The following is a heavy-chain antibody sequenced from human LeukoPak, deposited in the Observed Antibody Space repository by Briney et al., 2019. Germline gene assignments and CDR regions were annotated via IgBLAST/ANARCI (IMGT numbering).Heavy chain of an antibody. J-gene: IGHJ4*02. D-gene: IGHD2-21*02. CDR1: GGSLSSGGYY. CDR2: IYYSGST. Sequence: SQTLSLTCTVSGGSLSSGGYYWSWIRHHPGKGLEWIGYIYYSGSTYYNPSLKSRVTISVDTSKNQFSLKLSSVTAADTAVYYCARVYCGGDSYSLPGPSDYWGQGTLVTVSS. CDR3: ARVYCGGDSYSLPGPSDY. V-gene: IGHV4-31*03.